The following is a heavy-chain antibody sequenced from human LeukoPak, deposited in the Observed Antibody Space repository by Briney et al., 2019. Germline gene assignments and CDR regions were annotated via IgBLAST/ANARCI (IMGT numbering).Heavy chain of an antibody. Sequence: GGSLRLSCTTSGITFSNSWMSWVRQAPGKGLEWVATIRPDGSEGYYADSVRGRFTISRDNSKNTLYLQMNSLRAEDTAVYYCAKVKNLYDSSGYFDYWGQGTLVTFSS. V-gene: IGHV3-7*01. J-gene: IGHJ4*02. D-gene: IGHD3-22*01. CDR2: IRPDGSEG. CDR1: GITFSNSW. CDR3: AKVKNLYDSSGYFDY.